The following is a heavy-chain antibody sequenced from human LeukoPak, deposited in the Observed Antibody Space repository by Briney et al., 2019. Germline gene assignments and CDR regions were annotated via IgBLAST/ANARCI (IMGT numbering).Heavy chain of an antibody. V-gene: IGHV4-38-2*02. Sequence: SETLSLTCTVSGYSISSGYYWGWIRRPPGKGLEWIGDIYHSGISHYNPSLKSRVTISVDTSKNQFSPKLSSVTAADTAVYYCARVSYFDSSGNYYAFDSWGQGTLVTVSS. CDR3: ARVSYFDSSGNYYAFDS. D-gene: IGHD3-22*01. J-gene: IGHJ4*02. CDR2: IYHSGIS. CDR1: GYSISSGYY.